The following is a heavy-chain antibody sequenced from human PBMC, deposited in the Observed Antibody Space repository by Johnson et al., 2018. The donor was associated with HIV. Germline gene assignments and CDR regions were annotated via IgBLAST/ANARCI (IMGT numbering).Heavy chain of an antibody. CDR2: ISYDGSNK. J-gene: IGHJ3*02. V-gene: IGHV3-30-3*01. CDR3: ARVEPIRRAIDAFDI. CDR1: GFTFRSYI. Sequence: QVQLVESGGGLVQPGRSLRLSCAASGFTFRSYIMHWVRQAPGEGLEWVALISYDGSNKYYADSVKVRFTISRDNSKNTLYLQMNSLRPEDTPVYYCARVEPIRRAIDAFDIWGQGTMVTVSS.